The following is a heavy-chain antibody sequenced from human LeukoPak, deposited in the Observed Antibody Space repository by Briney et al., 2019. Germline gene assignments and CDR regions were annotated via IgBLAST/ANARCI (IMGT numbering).Heavy chain of an antibody. D-gene: IGHD1-20*01. V-gene: IGHV3-21*01. CDR2: ISAGGSDI. CDR1: GFTFSSYS. CDR3: ARGRYNWKGEGENWFDP. J-gene: IGHJ5*02. Sequence: PGGSLRLSCAASGFTFSSYSMNWVRQAPGKGLEWVSSISAGGSDIYYADLVKGRLSISRDNAKNSLSLQMDSLRAEDTALYYCARGRYNWKGEGENWFDPWGQGTLVTVSS.